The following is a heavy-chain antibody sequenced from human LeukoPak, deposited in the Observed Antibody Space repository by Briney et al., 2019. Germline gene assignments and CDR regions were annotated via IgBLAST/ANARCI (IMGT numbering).Heavy chain of an antibody. CDR2: ISYDGSNK. V-gene: IGHV3-30*18. Sequence: QPGVSLRLSCAASGFTFSSYGMHWVRQAPGNGLEWVAVISYDGSNKYYADSVKGRFTISRDNSKNTLYLQMNSLRDEDTAVYYCAKRYSGSWNIESWGQGTLVTVSS. D-gene: IGHD6-13*01. CDR3: AKRYSGSWNIES. J-gene: IGHJ4*02. CDR1: GFTFSSYG.